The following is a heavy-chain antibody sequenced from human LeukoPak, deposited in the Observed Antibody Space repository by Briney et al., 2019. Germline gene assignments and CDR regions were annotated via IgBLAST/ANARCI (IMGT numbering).Heavy chain of an antibody. V-gene: IGHV3-48*03. CDR2: ISSSGSTI. CDR1: GFTFSSYE. J-gene: IGHJ6*02. Sequence: GGSLRLSCAASGFTFSSYEMNWVRQAPGRGLEWVSYISSSGSTIYYADSVKGRFTISRDNAKSSLFLQMNSLRAEDTAVYYCARDTKRGYHGMDVWGQGTTVSVSS. D-gene: IGHD2-8*01. CDR3: ARDTKRGYHGMDV.